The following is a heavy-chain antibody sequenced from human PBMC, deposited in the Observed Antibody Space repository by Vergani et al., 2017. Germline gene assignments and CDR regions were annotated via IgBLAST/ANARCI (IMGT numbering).Heavy chain of an antibody. CDR2: IYPNGNG. V-gene: IGHV4-4*07. D-gene: IGHD2-21*01. J-gene: IGHJ5*02. CDR3: ARGNCGVNCPKYNWLAP. CDR1: GGSMSGYY. Sequence: QVRLQESGPGLVKPSETLSLTCSVSGGSMSGYYWTWIRQPAGRGLEWIGRIYPNGNGNYNESLRSRLTMSIDTSRSQFSLSLSSVTAADTAVYYCARGNCGVNCPKYNWLAPWGRGILVTVSS.